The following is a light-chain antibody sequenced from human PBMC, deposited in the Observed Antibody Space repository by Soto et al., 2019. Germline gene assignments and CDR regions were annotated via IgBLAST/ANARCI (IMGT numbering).Light chain of an antibody. J-gene: IGLJ7*01. V-gene: IGLV3-21*02. Sequence: SYELTQPPSVSVAPGQAAKITCGGNGIGSRSVHWYQQTPGQAPVLVVYDDSDRPSGIPERFSGSNSGNTATLTISRVEAGDEADYYCQVWDVSSDHSAVFGGGTQLTVL. CDR1: GIGSRS. CDR2: DDS. CDR3: QVWDVSSDHSAV.